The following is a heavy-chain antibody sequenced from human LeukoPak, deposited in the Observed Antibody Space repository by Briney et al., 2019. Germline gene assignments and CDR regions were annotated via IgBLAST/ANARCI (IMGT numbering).Heavy chain of an antibody. D-gene: IGHD5-18*01. Sequence: QTGGSLRLSCAASGFTFSGSAMHWVRQASGKGREWVGRIRSKLNSYATAYAASVKGRFTISRDDSKNTAYLQMNSLKTEDTAVYYCTRTAMVTGFDSWGQGTLVTVSS. CDR2: IRSKLNSYAT. J-gene: IGHJ4*02. V-gene: IGHV3-73*01. CDR3: TRTAMVTGFDS. CDR1: GFTFSGSA.